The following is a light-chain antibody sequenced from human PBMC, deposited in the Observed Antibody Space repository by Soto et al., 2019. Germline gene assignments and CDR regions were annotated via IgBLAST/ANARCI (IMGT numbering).Light chain of an antibody. J-gene: IGLJ2*01. CDR2: EVS. V-gene: IGLV2-8*01. CDR3: SSYAGSNNVV. CDR1: RSDVGGYNY. Sequence: QSVLTQPPSASGSPGQSVTIFCTGTRSDVGGYNYVSWYQQHPGKAPKLTIYEVSKRPSGVPDRFSGSTSGNTASLTVSGLQAEDEADYYCSSYAGSNNVVFGGGTKLTVL.